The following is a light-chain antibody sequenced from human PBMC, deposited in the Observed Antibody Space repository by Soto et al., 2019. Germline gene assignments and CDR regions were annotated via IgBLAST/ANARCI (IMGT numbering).Light chain of an antibody. CDR1: QSISGW. V-gene: IGKV1-5*03. J-gene: IGKJ2*01. CDR3: QEYNSHSRYT. Sequence: DIPMTQSPSTLSASVGDRVTITCRGSQSISGWLAWYQQKPGKAPRLLIYKASSLQSGVPSRFSGNGSGTEFTLTISSLQPDDYATYYCQEYNSHSRYTFGQGTKLEVK. CDR2: KAS.